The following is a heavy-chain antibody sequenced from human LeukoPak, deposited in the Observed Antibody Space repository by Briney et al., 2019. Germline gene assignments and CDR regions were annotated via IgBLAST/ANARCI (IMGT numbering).Heavy chain of an antibody. J-gene: IGHJ4*02. CDR3: ARDYDSSGHGAFDY. Sequence: SQTLSLTCAISGDSVSSNSAAWNWIRQSPSRGREWLGRTYYRSKWYNDYAVSVKSRITINPDTSKNQFSLQLNSVTPEDTAVYYCARDYDSSGHGAFDYWGQGTLVTVSS. CDR1: GDSVSSNSAA. D-gene: IGHD3-22*01. CDR2: TYYRSKWYN. V-gene: IGHV6-1*01.